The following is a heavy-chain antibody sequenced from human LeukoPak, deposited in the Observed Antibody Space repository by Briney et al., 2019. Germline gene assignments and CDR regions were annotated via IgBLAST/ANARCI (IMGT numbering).Heavy chain of an antibody. D-gene: IGHD2-21*01. V-gene: IGHV3-21*01. CDR2: ISSSSSYI. Sequence: PGGSLRLSCAASGFTFSSYSMNWVRQAPGKGLEWVSSISSSSSYIYYADSVKGRFTISRDNAKNSLYLQMNSLRAEDTAVHYCARGLPGERGYYYGMDVWGQGTTVTVSS. CDR3: ARGLPGERGYYYGMDV. J-gene: IGHJ6*02. CDR1: GFTFSSYS.